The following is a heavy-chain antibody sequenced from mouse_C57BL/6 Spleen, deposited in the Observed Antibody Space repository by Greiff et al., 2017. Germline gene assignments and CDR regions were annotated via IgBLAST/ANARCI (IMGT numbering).Heavy chain of an antibody. CDR3: ARGGGRAWFAY. Sequence: VQLQQSGAELVKPGASVKLSCKASGYTFTSYWMQWVKQRPGQGLEWIGEIDPSDSYTNYNQKFKGKATLTVDTSSSTAYMQLSSLASEDSAVYYCARGGGRAWFAYWGQGTLVTVSA. J-gene: IGHJ3*01. CDR2: IDPSDSYT. CDR1: GYTFTSYW. V-gene: IGHV1-50*01.